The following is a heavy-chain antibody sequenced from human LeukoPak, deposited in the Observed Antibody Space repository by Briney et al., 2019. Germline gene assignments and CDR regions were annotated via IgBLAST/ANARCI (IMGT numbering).Heavy chain of an antibody. CDR2: IKPDGNEK. Sequence: GVSLRLSCAASGFTFSAYWMSWVRQAPGKGLEWVANIKPDGNEKYYVDSVKGRFTISRDNAKDSVYLQMSSLRAEDTAVYYCTSTAVAGPGFYWGQGTLVIVSS. CDR1: GFTFSAYW. V-gene: IGHV3-7*01. D-gene: IGHD6-19*01. CDR3: TSTAVAGPGFY. J-gene: IGHJ4*02.